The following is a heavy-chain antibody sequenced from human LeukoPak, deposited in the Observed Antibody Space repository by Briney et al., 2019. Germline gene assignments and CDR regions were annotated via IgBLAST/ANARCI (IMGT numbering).Heavy chain of an antibody. J-gene: IGHJ4*02. Sequence: ASVKVSCEVSGYTLTELSMHWVRQAPGKGLEWMGGFDPEDGETIYAQKFQGRVTMTEDTSTDTAYMELSSLRSEDTAVYYCAVVVGATTAFDYWGQGTLVTVSS. D-gene: IGHD1-26*01. V-gene: IGHV1-24*01. CDR1: GYTLTELS. CDR2: FDPEDGET. CDR3: AVVVGATTAFDY.